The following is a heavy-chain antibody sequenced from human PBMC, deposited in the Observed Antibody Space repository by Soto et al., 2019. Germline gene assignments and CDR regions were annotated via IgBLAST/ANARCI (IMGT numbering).Heavy chain of an antibody. Sequence: SVKVSCKASGGTFSSYATSWVRQAPGQGLEWMGGIIPIFGTANYAQKFQGRVTITADESTSTAYMELSSLRSEDTAVYYCARLGLVAARDYYYGMDVWGQGTTVTVSS. CDR2: IIPIFGTA. CDR1: GGTFSSYA. CDR3: ARLGLVAARDYYYGMDV. J-gene: IGHJ6*02. V-gene: IGHV1-69*13. D-gene: IGHD6-6*01.